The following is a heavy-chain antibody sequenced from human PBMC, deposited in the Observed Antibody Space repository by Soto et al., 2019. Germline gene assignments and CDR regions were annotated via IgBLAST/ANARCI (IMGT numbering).Heavy chain of an antibody. CDR3: ARVRGDIVVVPAATPYYYYGMDV. D-gene: IGHD2-2*01. J-gene: IGHJ6*02. V-gene: IGHV1-18*01. Sequence: QVQLVQSGAEVKKPGASVKVSCKASGYTFTSYGISWVRQAPGQGLEWMGWISAYNGNTNYAQKLQGRVTMTTETSTSTAYMELRSLRSDDTAVYYCARVRGDIVVVPAATPYYYYGMDVWGQGTTVTVSS. CDR2: ISAYNGNT. CDR1: GYTFTSYG.